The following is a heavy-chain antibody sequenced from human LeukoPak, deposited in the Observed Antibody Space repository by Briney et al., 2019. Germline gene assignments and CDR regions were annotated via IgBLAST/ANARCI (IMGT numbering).Heavy chain of an antibody. Sequence: GGSLRLSCAASGFTFSSYAMNWVRQAPGKGLEWVAVISYDGSNKYYADSVKGRFTISRDNSKNTLYLQMNSLRAEDTAVYYCARHIVATPHPYYYYGMDVWGQGTTVTVSS. CDR2: ISYDGSNK. J-gene: IGHJ6*02. V-gene: IGHV3-30-3*01. CDR1: GFTFSSYA. D-gene: IGHD5-12*01. CDR3: ARHIVATPHPYYYYGMDV.